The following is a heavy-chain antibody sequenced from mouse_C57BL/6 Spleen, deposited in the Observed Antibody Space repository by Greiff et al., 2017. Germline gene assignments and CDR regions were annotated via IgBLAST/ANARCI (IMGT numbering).Heavy chain of an antibody. CDR2: ISNGGGST. V-gene: IGHV5-12*01. D-gene: IGHD1-1*01. CDR1: GFTFSDYY. CDR3: ARQYYYGRRYFDV. Sequence: EVKVEESGGGLVQPGGSLKLSCAASGFTFSDYYMYWVRQTPEKRLEWVAYISNGGGSTYYPDTVKGRFTISRDNAKNTLYLQMSRLKSEDTAMYYCARQYYYGRRYFDVWGTGTTVTVSS. J-gene: IGHJ1*03.